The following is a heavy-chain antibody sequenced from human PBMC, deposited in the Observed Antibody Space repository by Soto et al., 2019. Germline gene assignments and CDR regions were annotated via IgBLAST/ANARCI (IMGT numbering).Heavy chain of an antibody. J-gene: IGHJ4*02. Sequence: QVQLVQSGAEVKKPGSSVKVSCKASGGTFSSYSINWVRQAPGQGIEWMGEISHIFGTANYAQEFQGRVTITADESTSTAYMELSSLRSEDTALYYGGGDGGMNCGESDYWGQGTVVTVSS. D-gene: IGHD3-10*01. V-gene: IGHV1-69*01. CDR3: GGDGGMNCGESDY. CDR1: GGTFSSYS. CDR2: ISHIFGTA.